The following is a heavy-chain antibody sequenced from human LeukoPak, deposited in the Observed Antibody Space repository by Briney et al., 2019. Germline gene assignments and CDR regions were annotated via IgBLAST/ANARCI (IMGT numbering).Heavy chain of an antibody. D-gene: IGHD4-17*01. V-gene: IGHV1-24*01. J-gene: IGHJ4*02. CDR1: GYTLTELS. Sequence: GASVKVSCKVSGYTLTELSMHWVRQAPGKGLEWMGGFDPEDGETIYAQKFQGRVTMTEDTSTDTAYMELSSLRSEDTAVYYCATKMTFTVTTSLGYWGQGTLVTVSS. CDR2: FDPEDGET. CDR3: ATKMTFTVTTSLGY.